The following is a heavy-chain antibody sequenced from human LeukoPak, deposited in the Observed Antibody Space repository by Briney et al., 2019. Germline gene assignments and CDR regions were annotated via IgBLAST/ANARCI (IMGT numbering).Heavy chain of an antibody. CDR2: IYYSGST. CDR3: ARLCSGGSCETVDY. J-gene: IGHJ4*02. D-gene: IGHD2-15*01. V-gene: IGHV4-39*01. Sequence: GSLRLSCAASGFTFNSYWMSWIRQPPGKGLEWIGSIYYSGSTYYNPSLKSRVTISVDTSKNQFSLKLSSVTAADTAVYYCARLCSGGSCETVDYWGQGTLVTVSS. CDR1: GFTFNSYW.